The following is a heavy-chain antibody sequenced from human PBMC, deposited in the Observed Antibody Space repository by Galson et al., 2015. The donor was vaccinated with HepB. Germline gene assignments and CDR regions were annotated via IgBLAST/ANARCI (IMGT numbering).Heavy chain of an antibody. D-gene: IGHD3-10*01. V-gene: IGHV3-30*04. J-gene: IGHJ6*02. CDR3: ARAAPVNYYGSGSYYPAPYGMDV. CDR2: TSYDGSNK. Sequence: SLRLSCAASGFTFNRYAMHWVRQAPGKGLECVAVTSYDGSNKYYPDSVKGRFTISRDNSKNTVYLQMNSLRAEDTAVYYCARAAPVNYYGSGSYYPAPYGMDVWGQGTTVTVSS. CDR1: GFTFNRYA.